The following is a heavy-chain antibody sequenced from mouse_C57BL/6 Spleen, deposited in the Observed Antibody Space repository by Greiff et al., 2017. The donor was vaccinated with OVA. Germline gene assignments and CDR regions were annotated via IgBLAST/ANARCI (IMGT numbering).Heavy chain of an antibody. D-gene: IGHD1-1*01. V-gene: IGHV2-9*01. CDR3: AKRAGHYYGSSYWYFDV. CDR2: IWGGGST. J-gene: IGHJ1*03. Sequence: VQLKESGPGLVAPSQSLSITCTVSGFSLTSYGVDWVRQPPGKGLEWLGVIWGGGSTNYTSALMSRLSISKDNSKSQVFLKMNSLQTDDTAMYYCAKRAGHYYGSSYWYFDVWGTGTTVTVSS. CDR1: GFSLTSYG.